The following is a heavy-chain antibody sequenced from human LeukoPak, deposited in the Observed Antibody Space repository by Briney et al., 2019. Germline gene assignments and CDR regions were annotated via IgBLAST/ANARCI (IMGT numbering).Heavy chain of an antibody. D-gene: IGHD2-2*01. CDR1: GYTLTELS. CDR3: ATSRPSYCSSRCALYGMDV. V-gene: IGHV1-24*01. J-gene: IGHJ6*02. Sequence: GASVKVSCKVSGYTLTELSMHWVRQAPGKGLEWMGGFDLEDGETIYAQKFQGRVTMTEDTSTDTAYMELSSLRSEDTAVYYCATSRPSYCSSRCALYGMDVWGQGTTVTVSS. CDR2: FDLEDGET.